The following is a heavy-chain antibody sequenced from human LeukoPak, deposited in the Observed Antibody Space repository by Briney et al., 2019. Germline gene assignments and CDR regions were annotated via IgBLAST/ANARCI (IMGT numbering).Heavy chain of an antibody. CDR1: GGSISSSSYY. J-gene: IGHJ5*02. CDR2: IYYSGST. D-gene: IGHD1-26*01. CDR3: ARRAVGATGDWFDP. Sequence: MPSETLSLTCTVSGGSISSSSYYWGWIRQPPGKGLEWIGSIYYSGSTYYNPSLKSRVTISVDTSKNQFSLKLSSVTAAGTAVYYCARRAVGATGDWFDPWGQGTLVTVSS. V-gene: IGHV4-39*01.